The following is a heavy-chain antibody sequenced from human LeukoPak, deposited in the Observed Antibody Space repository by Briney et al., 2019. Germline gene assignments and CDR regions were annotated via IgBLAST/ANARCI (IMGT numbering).Heavy chain of an antibody. CDR1: GFTFSSYS. J-gene: IGHJ4*02. CDR3: ASLSLRWSDY. D-gene: IGHD4-23*01. V-gene: IGHV3-48*04. Sequence: GGSLRLSCAASGFTFSSYSMNWVRQAPGKGLEWVSYISSSSSTIYYADSVRGRFTISRDNAKNSLYLQMNSLRAEDTAVYYCASLSLRWSDYWGQGTLVTVSS. CDR2: ISSSSSTI.